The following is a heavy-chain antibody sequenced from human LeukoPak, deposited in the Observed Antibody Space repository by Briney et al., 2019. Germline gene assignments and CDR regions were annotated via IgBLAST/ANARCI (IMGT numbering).Heavy chain of an antibody. CDR3: ARDPGDYYDSSGYYFRDAFDI. CDR2: ISSSGSTI. D-gene: IGHD3-22*01. V-gene: IGHV3-11*04. J-gene: IGHJ3*02. CDR1: GFTFSDYY. Sequence: GGSLRLSCAAPGFTFSDYYMSWIRQAPGKGLEWVSYISSSGSTIYYADSVKGRFTISRDNAKNSLYLQMNSLRAEDTAVYYCARDPGDYYDSSGYYFRDAFDIWGQGTMVTVSS.